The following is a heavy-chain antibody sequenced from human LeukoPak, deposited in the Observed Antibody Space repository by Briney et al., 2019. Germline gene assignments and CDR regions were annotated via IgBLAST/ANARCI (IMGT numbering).Heavy chain of an antibody. CDR3: ANSLTTDYYMDV. V-gene: IGHV3-66*02. D-gene: IGHD4-11*01. CDR2: IYSGGST. J-gene: IGHJ6*03. CDR1: GFTVSSNY. Sequence: GGSLRLSCAASGFTVSSNYMGWVRQAPGKGLEWVSVIYSGGSTYYADSVKGRFTISRDNSKNTLYLQMNSLRAEDTAVYYCANSLTTDYYMDVWGKGTTVTVSS.